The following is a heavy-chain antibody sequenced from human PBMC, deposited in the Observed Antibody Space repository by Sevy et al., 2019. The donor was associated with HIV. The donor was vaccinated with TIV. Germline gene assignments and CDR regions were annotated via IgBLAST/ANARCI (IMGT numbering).Heavy chain of an antibody. D-gene: IGHD2-8*01. J-gene: IGHJ4*02. CDR2: LSFGCGEI. Sequence: GESLKVSCAASGFTFSKYSMSWVRQPPGKGLEWVSTLSFGCGEINYADSVKGRFTISRDNSKSPVYLQMNNLGPEDTAVYYCAREGCTKPHDYWGQGTLVTVSS. CDR1: GFTFSKYS. CDR3: AREGCTKPHDY. V-gene: IGHV3-23*01.